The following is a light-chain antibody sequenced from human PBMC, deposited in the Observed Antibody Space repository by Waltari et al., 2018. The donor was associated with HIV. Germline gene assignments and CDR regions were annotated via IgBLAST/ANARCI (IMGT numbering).Light chain of an antibody. J-gene: IGKJ2*01. CDR3: QQYNNWPPEDT. Sequence: EIVMTQSPATLSVSPGESAILYCRASQSVTTNLDWYQQKPGQAPRLLIYGASTRATGIPARFSGSGSGTGFTLTISSLQSEDFAIYYCQQYNNWPPEDTFGQGTKLEIK. CDR1: QSVTTN. V-gene: IGKV3-15*01. CDR2: GAS.